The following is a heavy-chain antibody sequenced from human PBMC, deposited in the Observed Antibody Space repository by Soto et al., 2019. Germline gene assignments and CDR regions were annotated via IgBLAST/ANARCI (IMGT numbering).Heavy chain of an antibody. V-gene: IGHV3-64D*06. CDR1: GFALSSYA. D-gene: IGHD2-15*01. Sequence: GGSLRLSCSASGFALSSYAMHWVRQAPGKGLEYVSSISSNGISTYYADSVKGRFTISRDNSKNTLYIQMNSLRPDDTALYYCVKDEGFCSGGNCYSVARGGFDLWGQGTMVTVSS. CDR2: ISSNGIST. J-gene: IGHJ3*01. CDR3: VKDEGFCSGGNCYSVARGGFDL.